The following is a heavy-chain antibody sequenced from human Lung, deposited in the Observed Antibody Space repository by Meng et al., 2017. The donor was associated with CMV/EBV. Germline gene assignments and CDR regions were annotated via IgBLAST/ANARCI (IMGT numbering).Heavy chain of an antibody. CDR3: ARDWGYSYGKD. D-gene: IGHD5-18*01. J-gene: IGHJ4*02. Sequence: GGSLRLXXSASGFTFSNYWMSWVRQAPGKGLEWVANIKQNGSEKYYVDSVKGRFTISRDNAKNSLYLQMNSLRAEDTTVYYCARDWGYSYGKDWGQGTLVTVSS. CDR1: GFTFSNYW. CDR2: IKQNGSEK. V-gene: IGHV3-7*01.